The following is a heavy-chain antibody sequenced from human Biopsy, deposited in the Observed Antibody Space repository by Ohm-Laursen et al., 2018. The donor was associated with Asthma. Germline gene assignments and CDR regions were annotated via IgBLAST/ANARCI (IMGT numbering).Heavy chain of an antibody. Sequence: PSEKASCKPSGYTFNSAGITWVRQAPGQGLEWMGWISVYNGNTKVAQKLQDRVTMITDTSTSTAYMELRSLRSDDTAVYFCARAVDYSHYYGIDVWGQGTTVTVS. D-gene: IGHD3-10*01. CDR2: ISVYNGNT. CDR1: GYTFNSAG. V-gene: IGHV1-18*01. CDR3: ARAVDYSHYYGIDV. J-gene: IGHJ6*02.